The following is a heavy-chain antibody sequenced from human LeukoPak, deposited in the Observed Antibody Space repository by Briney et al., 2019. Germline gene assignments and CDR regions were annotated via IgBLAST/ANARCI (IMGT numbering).Heavy chain of an antibody. CDR3: ARESTPRRLDTAMVRSDY. J-gene: IGHJ4*02. Sequence: SETLSLTSTVSRGSITSGYCSWIRQPPPNGLEWIGYMYYSGGTNYNPALRSRVTISVDTSKNQFSLKLSSVTAADTAVYYCARESTPRRLDTAMVRSDYWGQGTLVTVSS. D-gene: IGHD5-18*01. V-gene: IGHV4-59*12. CDR2: MYYSGGT. CDR1: RGSITSGY.